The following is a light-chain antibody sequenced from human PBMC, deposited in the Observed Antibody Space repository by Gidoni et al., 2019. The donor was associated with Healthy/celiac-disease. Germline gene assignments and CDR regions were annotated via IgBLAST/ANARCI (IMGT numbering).Light chain of an antibody. Sequence: EIAMTQSPATLSVSPGERATLSCRASQSVSSNLAWYQQKPGQAPRLLIYGASTRATGIPARFSGSGSGTEFTLTISSLQSEDFAVYYCQQYNNWPPVTCGGGTKVEIK. CDR2: GAS. V-gene: IGKV3-15*01. CDR1: QSVSSN. CDR3: QQYNNWPPVT. J-gene: IGKJ4*01.